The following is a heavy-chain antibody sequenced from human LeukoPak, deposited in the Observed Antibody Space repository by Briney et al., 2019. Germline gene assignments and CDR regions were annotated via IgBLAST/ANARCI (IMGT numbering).Heavy chain of an antibody. J-gene: IGHJ3*02. V-gene: IGHV1-2*04. CDR2: INPNGGDT. Sequence: ASVKVSCKASGYTFTGYYISWVRQAPGQGLEWMGWINPNGGDTKYAQGFQGWVTMTRDTSISTAYMELSRLRSDDTAVYYCARDRVGATTDAFDIWGQGTMVTVSS. CDR3: ARDRVGATTDAFDI. CDR1: GYTFTGYY. D-gene: IGHD1-26*01.